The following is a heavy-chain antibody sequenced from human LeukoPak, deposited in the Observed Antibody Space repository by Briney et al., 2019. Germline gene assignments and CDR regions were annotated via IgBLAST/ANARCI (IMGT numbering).Heavy chain of an antibody. V-gene: IGHV4-39*07. CDR3: IFGVVILDNRIDY. CDR2: FYDATTT. CDR1: SDSANDSVNARLFS. J-gene: IGHJ4*02. D-gene: IGHD3-3*01. Sequence: SETLSLTCTINSDSANDSVNARLFSWAWIRQPPGKGLEWIGTFYDATTTYYSPSLKSRATISLDTSKNHVSLTLTSLTAADTAVYYAIFGVVILDNRIDYWGQGTLVTVSS.